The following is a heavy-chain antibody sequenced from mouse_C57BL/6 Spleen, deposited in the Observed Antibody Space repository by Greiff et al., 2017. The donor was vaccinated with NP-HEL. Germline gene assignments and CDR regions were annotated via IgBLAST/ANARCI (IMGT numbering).Heavy chain of an antibody. CDR1: GYTFTDYY. CDR2: INPNNGGT. Sequence: EVQLQQSGPELVKPGASVKISCKASGYTFTDYYMNWVKQSHGKSLEWIGDINPNNGGTSYNQKFKGKATLTVDKSSSTAYMELRSLTSEDSAVYYCARRDFYWYFDVWGTGTTVTVSS. V-gene: IGHV1-26*01. CDR3: ARRDFYWYFDV. D-gene: IGHD3-3*01. J-gene: IGHJ1*03.